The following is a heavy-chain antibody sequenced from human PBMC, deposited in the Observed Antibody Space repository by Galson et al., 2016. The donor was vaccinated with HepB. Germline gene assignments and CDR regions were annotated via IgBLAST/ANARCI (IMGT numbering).Heavy chain of an antibody. D-gene: IGHD4-17*01. J-gene: IGHJ3*02. CDR3: ARSTLTTVTSYPFDI. CDR1: GFSLTTDGMC. Sequence: PALVKPTQTLTLTCTFSGFSLTTDGMCVSWIRQPPGKPLEWLALIDWDDDKYYSPSLQTRLTISKDTSKNQVVLTMTPWDPVDTAAYYCARSTLTTVTSYPFDIWGQGTVVTVSS. CDR2: IDWDDDK. V-gene: IGHV2-70*01.